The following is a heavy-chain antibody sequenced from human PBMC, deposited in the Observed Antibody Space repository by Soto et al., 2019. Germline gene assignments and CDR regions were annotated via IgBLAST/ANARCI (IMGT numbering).Heavy chain of an antibody. CDR1: GFTVSSNY. CDR2: IYSGGST. V-gene: IGHV3-53*01. J-gene: IGHJ3*02. D-gene: IGHD4-17*01. Sequence: GGSLRLSCAASGFTVSSNYMSWVRQAPGKGLEWVSVIYSGGSTYYADYVKGRFTISRDNSKNTLYLQMNSMRAEDTAVYYCARGAASGDYAFDIWGQGTMVTVSS. CDR3: ARGAASGDYAFDI.